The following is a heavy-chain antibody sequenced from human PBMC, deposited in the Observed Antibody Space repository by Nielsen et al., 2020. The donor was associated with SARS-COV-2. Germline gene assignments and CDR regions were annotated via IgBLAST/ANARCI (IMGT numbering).Heavy chain of an antibody. J-gene: IGHJ3*01. CDR3: AREESGGSSSRLNAFDV. CDR2: VIPVYGTT. D-gene: IGHD6-13*01. Sequence: SVKVSCKASRDTFNSYTINWVRRAPGQGLEWIGGVIPVYGTTNYAQKFQGRVSITADMSTSAAYMELSGLRSDDTALYYCAREESGGSSSRLNAFDVWGQGTMINVSS. V-gene: IGHV1-69*06. CDR1: RDTFNSYT.